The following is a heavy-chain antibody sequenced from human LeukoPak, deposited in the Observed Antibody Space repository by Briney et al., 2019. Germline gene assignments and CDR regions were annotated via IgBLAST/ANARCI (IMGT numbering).Heavy chain of an antibody. J-gene: IGHJ3*02. CDR1: GFTFNNYA. CDR2: FSGSGGST. Sequence: GGSLRLSCAASGFTFNNYAMSWVRQAPGKGPEWVSGFSGSGGSTYYADSVKGRFTISRDNSKNTLYLQMNSLRAEDTAVYYCAKDGGSFCRGAFDIWGQGTMVTVST. CDR3: AKDGGSFCRGAFDI. V-gene: IGHV3-23*01. D-gene: IGHD3-16*01.